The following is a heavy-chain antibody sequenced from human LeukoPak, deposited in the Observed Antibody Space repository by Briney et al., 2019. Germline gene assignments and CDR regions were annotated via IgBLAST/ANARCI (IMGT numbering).Heavy chain of an antibody. J-gene: IGHJ5*02. CDR1: GGAFSSYA. D-gene: IGHD3-3*01. V-gene: IGHV1-69*01. Sequence: SVKVSCKASGGAFSSYAISWVRQAPGQGLEWMGGIIPIFGTANYAQKFQGRVTITADESTSTAYMELSSLRSEDTAVYYCARGTAIFGVVITLGGWFDPWGQGTPVTVSS. CDR3: ARGTAIFGVVITLGGWFDP. CDR2: IIPIFGTA.